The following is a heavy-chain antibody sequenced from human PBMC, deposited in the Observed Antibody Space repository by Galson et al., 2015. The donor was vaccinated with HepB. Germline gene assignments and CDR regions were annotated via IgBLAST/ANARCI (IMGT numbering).Heavy chain of an antibody. V-gene: IGHV4-38-2*02. J-gene: IGHJ4*02. Sequence: SETLSLTCAVSGYSITSGYFWGWIRQPPGKGLEWIGSIYHSGSTNYNPSLKSRVTISIDTSKNQFSLNVHSVTAADTAVYYCARDQPYSGSYFDYWGRGTLVTVSS. CDR1: GYSITSGYF. CDR2: IYHSGST. D-gene: IGHD1-26*01. CDR3: ARDQPYSGSYFDY.